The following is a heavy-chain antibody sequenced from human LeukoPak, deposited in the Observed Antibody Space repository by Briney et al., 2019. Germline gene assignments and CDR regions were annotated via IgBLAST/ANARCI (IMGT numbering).Heavy chain of an antibody. CDR2: ISSSSSYI. CDR3: ARDLEAYCGGDCPIDY. J-gene: IGHJ4*01. D-gene: IGHD2-21*02. V-gene: IGHV3-21*01. CDR1: GFTFSSYS. Sequence: GGSLRLSCAASGFTFSSYSMNWVRQAPGKGLEWVSSISSSSSYIYYADSVKGRFTISRDNAKNSLYLQMNSLRAEDTAVYYCARDLEAYCGGDCPIDYWGQEPWSPSPQ.